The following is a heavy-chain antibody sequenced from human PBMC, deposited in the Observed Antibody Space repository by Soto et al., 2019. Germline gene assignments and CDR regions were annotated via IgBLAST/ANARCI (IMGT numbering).Heavy chain of an antibody. CDR3: ARGGEMTTVVTPRPPLVFDY. CDR1: GGSISSGDYY. Sequence: QVQLQESGPGLVKPSQTLSLTCTVSGGSISSGDYYWSWIRQPPGKGLEWIGYIYYSGSTYYNPSLKSRVTLSVDTPKNQFSLKLSSVTAADTAVYYCARGGEMTTVVTPRPPLVFDYWGQGTLVTVSS. D-gene: IGHD4-17*01. CDR2: IYYSGST. J-gene: IGHJ4*02. V-gene: IGHV4-30-4*01.